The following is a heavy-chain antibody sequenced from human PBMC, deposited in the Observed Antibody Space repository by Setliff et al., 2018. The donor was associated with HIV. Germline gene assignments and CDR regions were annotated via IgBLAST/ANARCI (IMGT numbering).Heavy chain of an antibody. J-gene: IGHJ4*02. D-gene: IGHD6-19*01. CDR1: RYLFTAYH. Sequence: GASVKVSCKASRYLFTAYHIHWVRQAPGQGLEWMGWINPNTGGTQYAQKFQGRVTVTRDTPITTAYLELKRLRSDDTAVYFCARDNRTGYSSGWPLDYWGQGTLVTVSS. V-gene: IGHV1-2*02. CDR2: INPNTGGT. CDR3: ARDNRTGYSSGWPLDY.